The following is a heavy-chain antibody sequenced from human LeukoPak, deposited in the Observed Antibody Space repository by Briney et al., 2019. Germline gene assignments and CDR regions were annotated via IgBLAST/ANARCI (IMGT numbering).Heavy chain of an antibody. CDR2: ISSSGSTI. CDR1: GGSISSSSYY. J-gene: IGHJ6*02. CDR3: ARGGYDLPYYYYGMDV. Sequence: LSLTCTVSGGSISSSSYYWVWIRQPPGKGLEGVSYISSSGSTIYYADSVKGRFTISRDNAKNSLYLQMNSLRAEDTAVYYCARGGYDLPYYYYGMDVWGQGTTVTVSS. D-gene: IGHD5-12*01. V-gene: IGHV3-11*01.